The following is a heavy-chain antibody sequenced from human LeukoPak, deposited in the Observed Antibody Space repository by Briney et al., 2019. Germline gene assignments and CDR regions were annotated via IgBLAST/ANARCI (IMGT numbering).Heavy chain of an antibody. CDR1: GFTFNSYW. Sequence: GGSLRLSCTASGFTFNSYWMSWVRQAPGKGLEWVASIKEDGSEKYYVDSMKGRFTISRDNAKNSLYLQMNSLRAEDTAVYYCARVSPRRPLDYWGQGTLVTVSS. V-gene: IGHV3-7*04. D-gene: IGHD1-14*01. CDR2: IKEDGSEK. CDR3: ARVSPRRPLDY. J-gene: IGHJ4*02.